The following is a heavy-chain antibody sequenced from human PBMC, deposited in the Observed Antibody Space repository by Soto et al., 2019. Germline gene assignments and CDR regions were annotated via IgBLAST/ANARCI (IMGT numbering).Heavy chain of an antibody. CDR3: ARGPYSGYEGRIYFDN. J-gene: IGHJ4*02. V-gene: IGHV3-7*02. CDR2: IKQDGSQR. CDR1: GFTFSSHW. D-gene: IGHD5-12*01. Sequence: GGSLRLSCVAAGFTFSSHWISSVRQGPGRGLEWGPNIKQDGSQRYYVDSVQGRFTISRDNAENSLYLQMNSLRAEDTAVYYCARGPYSGYEGRIYFDNWGQGT.